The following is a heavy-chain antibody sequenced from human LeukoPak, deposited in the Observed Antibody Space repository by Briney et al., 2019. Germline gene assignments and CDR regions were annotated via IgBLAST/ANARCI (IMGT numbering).Heavy chain of an antibody. CDR3: AAAPILRGEGGEHYKYGMDV. J-gene: IGHJ6*02. V-gene: IGHV4-39*07. D-gene: IGHD2-2*02. CDR1: GGSISSSGYY. Sequence: SETLSLTCTVSGGSISSSGYYWGWIRQPPGKGLEWIGNIYYSGSTYYNPSLKSRVTISADTFKNHFSLIVTSLTAADTAVYYCAAAPILRGEGGEHYKYGMDVWGQGTTVIVSS. CDR2: IYYSGST.